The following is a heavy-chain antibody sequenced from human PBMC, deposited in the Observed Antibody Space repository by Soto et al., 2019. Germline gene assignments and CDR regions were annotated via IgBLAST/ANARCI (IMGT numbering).Heavy chain of an antibody. CDR3: ATHDADSGYAVDY. V-gene: IGHV5-51*01. Sequence: GESLKISCKGSGYSFTSYWIGWVRQMPGKGLEWMGIIYPGDSDTRYSPSFQGQVTISADKSISTAYLQWSSLRASDTAMYYCATHDADSGYAVDYWGQGTLVTVSS. CDR2: IYPGDSDT. J-gene: IGHJ4*02. CDR1: GYSFTSYW. D-gene: IGHD5-12*01.